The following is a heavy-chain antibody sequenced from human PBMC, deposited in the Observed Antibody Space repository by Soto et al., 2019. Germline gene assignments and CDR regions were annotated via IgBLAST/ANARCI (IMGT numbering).Heavy chain of an antibody. J-gene: IGHJ6*02. CDR1: GYTXXSHS. D-gene: IGHD5-18*01. V-gene: IGHV1-18*01. CDR2: INADYGDT. CDR3: ARCIQGDYYYGMDV. Sequence: QAXLXXXXXXVXXPXXSVXVXXKASGYTXXSHSISWVRXXPGQGLEWMGRINADYGDTQYSQKFRGRVTMTTDTSTTTVYMELTNLRSDDTAVYYCARCIQGDYYYGMDVWGQGTTVTVSS.